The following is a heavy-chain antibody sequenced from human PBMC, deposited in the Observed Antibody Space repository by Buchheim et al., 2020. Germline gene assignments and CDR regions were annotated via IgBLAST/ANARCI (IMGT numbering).Heavy chain of an antibody. V-gene: IGHV4-39*01. CDR3: ARYVGYCSTTNCYYFDY. D-gene: IGHD2-2*01. J-gene: IGHJ4*02. Sequence: QLQLQESGAGLVKPSETLSLTCTVSGGSISSSNYYWGWIRQPPGKGLEWIGNIHYTGSTYYNPSLKSRVTISVDTSNNQFSLKLSSVTAADTAVYYCARYVGYCSTTNCYYFDYWGQGTL. CDR1: GGSISSSNYY. CDR2: IHYTGST.